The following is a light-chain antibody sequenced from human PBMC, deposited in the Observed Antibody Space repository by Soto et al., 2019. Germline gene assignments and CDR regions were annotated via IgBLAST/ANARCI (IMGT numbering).Light chain of an antibody. CDR3: MQALQTPFT. CDR2: LGS. CDR1: QSLLHSNGYNY. Sequence: DIVKTQSPLSLPVTPGEPASISCRSSQSLLHSNGYNYLDWYLQKPGQSPQLLIYLGSNRASGVPARFSGSGSGTDFTLKISRVEAEDVGVYYCMQALQTPFTFGPGTKVDIK. J-gene: IGKJ3*01. V-gene: IGKV2-28*01.